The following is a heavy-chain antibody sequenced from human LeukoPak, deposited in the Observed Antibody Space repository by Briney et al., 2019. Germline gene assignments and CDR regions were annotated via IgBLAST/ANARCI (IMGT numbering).Heavy chain of an antibody. CDR1: GFMFDDYG. CDR3: AKDHCSGGSCYPFDY. D-gene: IGHD2-15*01. J-gene: IGHJ4*02. Sequence: GGSLRLSCAASGFMFDDYGMSWVRQAPGKGLEWVSGISASGYSTYYADSVKGRFTISRDNSKNTLYLQMSSLRAEDTAVYFCAKDHCSGGSCYPFDYWGQGTLVTVSS. CDR2: ISASGYST. V-gene: IGHV3-23*01.